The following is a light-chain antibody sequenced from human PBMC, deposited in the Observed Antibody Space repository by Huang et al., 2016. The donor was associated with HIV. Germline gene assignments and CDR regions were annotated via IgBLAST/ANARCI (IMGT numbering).Light chain of an antibody. CDR2: YAS. V-gene: IGKV6-21*02. CDR1: QSIGHS. Sequence: EIVLTQSPDFQSVTPKERVTITCRASQSIGHSLHWYQQKPGQSPSLLIKYASQSISGVPSRFSGSGFGTDFTLTINGLESEDAATYYCHQSRSFPYTFGQGTRLEIK. J-gene: IGKJ2*01. CDR3: HQSRSFPYT.